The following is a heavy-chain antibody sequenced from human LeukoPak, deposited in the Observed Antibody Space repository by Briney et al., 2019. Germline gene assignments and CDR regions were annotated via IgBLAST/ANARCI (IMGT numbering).Heavy chain of an antibody. D-gene: IGHD1-26*01. V-gene: IGHV3-23*01. CDR1: GFTFSSYS. J-gene: IGHJ4*02. CDR3: AKISGSYASDPLDY. Sequence: GGSLRLSCAASGFTFSSYSMNWVRQAPGKGLEWVSAISGSGGSTYYADSVKGRFTISRDNSKNTLYLQMNSLRAEDTAVYYCAKISGSYASDPLDYWGQGTLVTVSS. CDR2: ISGSGGST.